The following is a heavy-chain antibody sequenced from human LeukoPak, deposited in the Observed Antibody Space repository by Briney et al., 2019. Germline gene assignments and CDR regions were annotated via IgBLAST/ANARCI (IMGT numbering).Heavy chain of an antibody. J-gene: IGHJ1*01. CDR1: GGTFSSYA. D-gene: IGHD1-26*01. Sequence: SVKVSCKASGGTFSSYAISWVRQAPGQGLEWMGGIIPIFGTANYAQKFQGRVTITPDESTSTAYMELSSLRSEDTAVYYCARVGRVGATLDFQHWGQGTLVTVSS. CDR2: IIPIFGTA. V-gene: IGHV1-69*13. CDR3: ARVGRVGATLDFQH.